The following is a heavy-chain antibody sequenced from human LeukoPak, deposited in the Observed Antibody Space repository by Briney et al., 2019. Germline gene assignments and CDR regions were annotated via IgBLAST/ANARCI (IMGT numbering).Heavy chain of an antibody. CDR3: ARDGATFSGYDWFYYMDV. Sequence: HPGGSLRLSCAASGFTFSSYAMSLVRQAPGKWLEWVSAISGSGGSTYYADSVKGRFTISRDNSKNTLYLQMNSLRGEDTAVYYCARDGATFSGYDWFYYMDVWGKGTTVTVSS. CDR1: GFTFSSYA. J-gene: IGHJ6*03. CDR2: ISGSGGST. D-gene: IGHD5-12*01. V-gene: IGHV3-23*01.